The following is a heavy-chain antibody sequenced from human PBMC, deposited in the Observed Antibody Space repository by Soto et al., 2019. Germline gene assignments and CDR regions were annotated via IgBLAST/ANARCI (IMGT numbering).Heavy chain of an antibody. CDR3: APYGSGIYYISRDQY. Sequence: QVQLQQWGAGLLKPSETLSLTCAVYGGSFSGYCWSWIRQSPGKGLEWIGEIDHNGHTNYNPSLKSRVTISVDKSNNQFSLRLSSTTAADTARYYCAPYGSGIYYISRDQYWGQGTLVTVSS. D-gene: IGHD3-10*01. CDR2: IDHNGHT. J-gene: IGHJ4*02. CDR1: GGSFSGYC. V-gene: IGHV4-34*01.